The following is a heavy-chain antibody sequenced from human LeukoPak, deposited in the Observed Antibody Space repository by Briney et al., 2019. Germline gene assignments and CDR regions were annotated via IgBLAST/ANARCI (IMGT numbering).Heavy chain of an antibody. CDR3: ARGRDSSGYYYEEYFQH. CDR2: IYYSGST. D-gene: IGHD3-22*01. Sequence: SETLSLTCTVSGGSISSYYWSWIRQTPGKGLEWIGYIYYSGSTNYNPSLKSRVTISVDTSKNQFSLKLSSVTAADTAVYYCARGRDSSGYYYEEYFQHWGQGTLVTVSS. J-gene: IGHJ1*01. V-gene: IGHV4-59*01. CDR1: GGSISSYY.